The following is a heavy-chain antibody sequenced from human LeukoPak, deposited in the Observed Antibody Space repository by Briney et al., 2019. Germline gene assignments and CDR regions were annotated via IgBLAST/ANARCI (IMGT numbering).Heavy chain of an antibody. CDR1: GFTFSSYA. Sequence: GGSLRLSCAASGFTFSSYAMSWVRQAPGKGLEWVSAISGSGGSTYYADSVKGRFTISRDNSKNTLYLQMNSLRAEDTAVYYCAKGPQGVGYEKYYYYYYGMDVWGQGTTVTVSS. D-gene: IGHD5-12*01. CDR2: ISGSGGST. J-gene: IGHJ6*02. CDR3: AKGPQGVGYEKYYYYYYGMDV. V-gene: IGHV3-23*01.